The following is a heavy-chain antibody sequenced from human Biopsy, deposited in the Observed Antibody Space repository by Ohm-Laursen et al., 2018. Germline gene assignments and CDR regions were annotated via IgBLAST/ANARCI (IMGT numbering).Heavy chain of an antibody. D-gene: IGHD3-10*01. V-gene: IGHV1-8*01. CDR2: MNPDSGNT. CDR3: ARADPPLFYYGSGSSNWFDP. Sequence: GSSVKVSCKTSGYTFTSYEINWVRQATGQGLEWMGWMNPDSGNTGYAQNFQGRATMTRNTSISTAYMELSSLRSEDTAVYFCARADPPLFYYGSGSSNWFDPWGQGTLVTVSS. J-gene: IGHJ5*02. CDR1: GYTFTSYE.